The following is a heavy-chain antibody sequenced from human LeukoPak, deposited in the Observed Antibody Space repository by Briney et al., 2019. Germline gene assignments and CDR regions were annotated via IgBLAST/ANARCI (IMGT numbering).Heavy chain of an antibody. CDR2: IWYDGSNK. CDR1: GFTFSSYG. J-gene: IGHJ3*02. CDR3: AKDTSMIRGDFDAFDI. V-gene: IGHV3-33*06. D-gene: IGHD3-10*01. Sequence: GGSLRLSCAASGFTFSSYGMHWVRQAPGKGLEWVAVIWYDGSNKYYADSVKGRFTISRDNSKNTLYLQMNSLTADDTAVYYCAKDTSMIRGDFDAFDIWGQGTVVTVSS.